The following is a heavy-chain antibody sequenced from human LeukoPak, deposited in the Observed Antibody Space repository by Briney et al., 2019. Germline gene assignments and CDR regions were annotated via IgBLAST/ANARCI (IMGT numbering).Heavy chain of an antibody. CDR2: INPNSGGT. CDR1: GYTFTGYY. CDR3: AISNPYYYDSSGYYYHY. J-gene: IGHJ4*02. D-gene: IGHD3-22*01. Sequence: ASVKVSCKTSGYTFTGYYMHWVRQAPGQGLEWMGWINPNSGGTNSAQKFQGRVTMTRDTSTSTVYMELSSLRSEDTAVYYCAISNPYYYDSSGYYYHYWGQGTLVTVSS. V-gene: IGHV1-2*02.